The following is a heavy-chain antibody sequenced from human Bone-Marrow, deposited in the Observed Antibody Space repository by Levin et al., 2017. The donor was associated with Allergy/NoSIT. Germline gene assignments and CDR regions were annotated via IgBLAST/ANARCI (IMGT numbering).Heavy chain of an antibody. V-gene: IGHV4-39*01. D-gene: IGHD3-10*01. J-gene: IGHJ4*02. CDR2: INFRGST. CDR3: ARLGGSGSFYYLYFDS. Sequence: SETLSLTCSVSGASVTSATHYWAWIRQAPGTGLEWIATINFRGSTLYDPSLKSRGTISLDTSKSRFSLKLTSVTAADSAVYYCARLGGSGSFYYLYFDSWGQGTLVTVSS. CDR1: GASVTSATHY.